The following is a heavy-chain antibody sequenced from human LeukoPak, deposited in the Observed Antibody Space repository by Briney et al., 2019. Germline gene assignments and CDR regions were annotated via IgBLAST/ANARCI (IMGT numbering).Heavy chain of an antibody. J-gene: IGHJ4*02. CDR2: INSDGSST. CDR3: ARAILRGVIHG. CDR1: GFAFSSYW. V-gene: IGHV3-74*01. Sequence: PGGSLRLSCAASGFAFSSYWMHWVRQAPGKGLVWVSRINSDGSSTSFADSVKGRFTISRDNAKNTLYLQMNSLRAEDTAVYYCARAILRGVIHGWGQGTLVTVSS. D-gene: IGHD3-10*01.